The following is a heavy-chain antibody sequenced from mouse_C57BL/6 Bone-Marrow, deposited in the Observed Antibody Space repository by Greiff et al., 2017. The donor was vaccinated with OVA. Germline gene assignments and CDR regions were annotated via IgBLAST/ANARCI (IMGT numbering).Heavy chain of an antibody. J-gene: IGHJ3*01. CDR3: ARLHYGSSSAWFAY. D-gene: IGHD1-1*01. V-gene: IGHV1-26*01. CDR1: GYTFTDYY. CDR2: INPNNGGT. Sequence: EVQLQQSGPELVKPGASVKISCKASGYTFTDYYMNWVKQSHGKSLEWIGDINPNNGGTSYNQKFKGKATLTVDKSSSTAYMELRSLTSEDSAVYYCARLHYGSSSAWFAYWGQGTLVTVSA.